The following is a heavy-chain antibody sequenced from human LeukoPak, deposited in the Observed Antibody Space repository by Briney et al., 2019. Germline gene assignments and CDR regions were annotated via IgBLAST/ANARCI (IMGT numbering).Heavy chain of an antibody. Sequence: ASVKVSCKASGYTFTSYYMHWVRQAPGQGLEWMGIINPSEGNTKYAQKLQGRVTMTTDTSTSTVYMEMSSLRSQDTAVYYCARGSTLHMVTAFDYWGQGTLVIVSS. J-gene: IGHJ4*02. CDR2: INPSEGNT. D-gene: IGHD3-10*01. V-gene: IGHV1-46*04. CDR3: ARGSTLHMVTAFDY. CDR1: GYTFTSYY.